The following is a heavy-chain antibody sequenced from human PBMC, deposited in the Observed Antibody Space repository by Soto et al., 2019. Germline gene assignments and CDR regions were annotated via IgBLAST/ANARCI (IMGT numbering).Heavy chain of an antibody. V-gene: IGHV3-74*01. D-gene: IGHD3-16*02. J-gene: IGHJ6*03. CDR2: INSDGSST. Sequence: GGSLRLSCAASGFTLSSYWMHWVRQAPGKGLVWVSRINSDGSSTSYADSVKGRFTISRDNAKNTLYLQMNSLRAEDTAVYYCARGTYYYDYIWGSYRRNYYYYYYMDVWGKGTTVTVSS. CDR1: GFTLSSYW. CDR3: ARGTYYYDYIWGSYRRNYYYYYYMDV.